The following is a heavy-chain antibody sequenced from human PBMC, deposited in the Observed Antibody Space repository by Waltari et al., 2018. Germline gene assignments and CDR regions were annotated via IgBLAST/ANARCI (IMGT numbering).Heavy chain of an antibody. V-gene: IGHV3-30*02. Sequence: QVQLVESGGGVVQPAGSLRLPCGASGFTFSAYGMHWVRQAPGKGLEWVTFIRYDGSNEQYADSVKGRFTISRDNSKNALFLQMNSLRTEDTAVYYCAKDLVGFTMFVQSGFNVWGQGTRVTVSS. D-gene: IGHD3-10*02. J-gene: IGHJ3*01. CDR2: IRYDGSNE. CDR3: AKDLVGFTMFVQSGFNV. CDR1: GFTFSAYG.